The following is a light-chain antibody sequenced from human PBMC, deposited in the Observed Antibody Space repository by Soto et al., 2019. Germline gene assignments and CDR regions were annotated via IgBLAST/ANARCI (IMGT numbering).Light chain of an antibody. Sequence: DIQMTQSPSTLSASVGDRVTITCRASQSVSSWLAWYQQKPGKAPILLIYDASTLESGAPSRFSGCGSGTDCTLTIGRLQPDDFATYDWQQYSVYRTFGQGTKVSIK. V-gene: IGKV1-5*01. CDR3: QQYSVYRT. CDR2: DAS. J-gene: IGKJ1*01. CDR1: QSVSSW.